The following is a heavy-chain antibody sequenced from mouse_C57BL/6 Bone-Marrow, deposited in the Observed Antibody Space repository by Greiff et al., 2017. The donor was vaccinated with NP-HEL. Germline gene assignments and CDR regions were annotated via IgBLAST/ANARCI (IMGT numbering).Heavy chain of an antibody. CDR3: ARITTVYDY. D-gene: IGHD1-1*01. J-gene: IGHJ2*01. CDR1: GYTFTDYY. CDR2: INPNNGGT. V-gene: IGHV1-26*01. Sequence: VQLQQSGPELVKPGASVKISCKASGYTFTDYYMNWVKQSHGKSLEWIGDINPNNGGTSYNQKFKGKATLTVDKSSSTAYMELRSLTSEDSAVYYCARITTVYDYWGQGTTLTVSS.